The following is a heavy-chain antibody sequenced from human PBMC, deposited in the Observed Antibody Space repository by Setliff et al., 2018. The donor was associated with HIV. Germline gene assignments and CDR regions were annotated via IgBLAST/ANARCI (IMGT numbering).Heavy chain of an antibody. CDR2: FYVGGDT. CDR1: GGPVSTYY. J-gene: IGHJ4*02. V-gene: IGHV4-4*07. D-gene: IGHD1-7*01. CDR3: ARHPREEPQRNYKFDS. Sequence: SETLSLTCTVSGGPVSTYYWSWIRQPAGKGLEWIGRFYVGGDTNYHPSLKTRATISLDTSKSQFSLRLTSVTATDTAIYYCARHPREEPQRNYKFDSWGQGTLVTVSS.